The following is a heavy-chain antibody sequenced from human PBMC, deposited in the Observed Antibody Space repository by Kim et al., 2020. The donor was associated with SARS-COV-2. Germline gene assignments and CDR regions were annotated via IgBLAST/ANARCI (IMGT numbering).Heavy chain of an antibody. D-gene: IGHD3-22*01. V-gene: IGHV4-39*01. J-gene: IGHJ4*02. CDR1: GDSISSSFNY. CDR2: VYHSGTT. Sequence: SETLSLTCTVSGDSISSSFNYWGWIRQPPGKGLEWIGSVYHSGTTYDSPSLKSRVTVSVDTSKNEFSLKVPSVTAADTAVYFCARLPHDSSGYVDCWGQGILVTVSS. CDR3: ARLPHDSSGYVDC.